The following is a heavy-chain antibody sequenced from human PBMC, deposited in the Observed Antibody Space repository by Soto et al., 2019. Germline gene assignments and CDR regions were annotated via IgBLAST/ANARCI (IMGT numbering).Heavy chain of an antibody. J-gene: IGHJ6*02. CDR1: RFNFSRYS. CDR3: ASDPRLMDV. Sequence: ERTLRLSCSASRFNFSRYSMNWDRQAAVKELVWVSSISKGISYIFYAETVTGRFTISRENAKDSLYLQMTSLRADDTAVYYCASDPRLMDVWPQGTTVTVS. V-gene: IGHV3-21*01. CDR2: ISKGISYI.